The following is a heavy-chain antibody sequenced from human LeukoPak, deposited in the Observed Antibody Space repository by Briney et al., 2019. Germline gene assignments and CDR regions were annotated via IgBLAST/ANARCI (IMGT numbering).Heavy chain of an antibody. CDR2: IYYSGST. V-gene: IGHV4-59*06. Sequence: PSETLSLTCTVSGGSISSYYWSWIRQHPGKGLEWIGYIYYSGSTYYNPSLKSRVTISVDTSKNQFSLKLSSVTAADTAVYYCARDHDAGDRFDYWGQGTLVTVSS. CDR3: ARDHDAGDRFDY. D-gene: IGHD3-16*01. J-gene: IGHJ4*02. CDR1: GGSISSYY.